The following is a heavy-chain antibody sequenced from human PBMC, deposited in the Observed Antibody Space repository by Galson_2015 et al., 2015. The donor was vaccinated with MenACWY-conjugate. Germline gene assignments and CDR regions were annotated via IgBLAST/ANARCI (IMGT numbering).Heavy chain of an antibody. V-gene: IGHV4-31*01. Sequence: LSLTCTVSGGSISSGSYLWTWIRQLPGKGLEWMGRTPYNGDPRYNPSLRGLVTISVDTSKNQLSLNLNSVTAADTAVDYCVGIPFGLGSFGWFDRWGQGTLVTVSS. CDR2: TPYNGDP. CDR3: VGIPFGLGSFGWFDR. CDR1: GGSISSGSYL. D-gene: IGHD3-10*01. J-gene: IGHJ5*02.